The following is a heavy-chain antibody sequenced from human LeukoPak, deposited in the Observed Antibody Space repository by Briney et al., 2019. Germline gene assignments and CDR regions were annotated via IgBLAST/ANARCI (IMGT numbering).Heavy chain of an antibody. D-gene: IGHD4-17*01. CDR1: GYTFTSYN. J-gene: IGHJ6*02. Sequence: ASVKVSCKASGYTFTSYNMYWVRQAPGQGLEWMGIINPSGGSTSYAQKFQGRVTMTRDTSTSTVYMELSSLRSEDTAVYYCAREIRYGDSTVDVCGQGTTVTVSS. CDR3: AREIRYGDSTVDV. CDR2: INPSGGST. V-gene: IGHV1-46*03.